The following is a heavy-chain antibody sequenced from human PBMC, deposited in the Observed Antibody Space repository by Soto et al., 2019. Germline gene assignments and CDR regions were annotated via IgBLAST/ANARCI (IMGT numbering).Heavy chain of an antibody. CDR2: ITYDGSNK. CDR3: AKDRAGGTFYNPLGF. J-gene: IGHJ1*01. D-gene: IGHD1-7*01. V-gene: IGHV3-30*18. Sequence: GGSLRLSCQASGFNFDNYGMHWVRQAPGKGLEWVAVITYDGSNKYYADSVKGRFTISRDNSKNTLSLHLNTLKPEDTAVYHCAKDRAGGTFYNPLGFWGQGTLVTVSS. CDR1: GFNFDNYG.